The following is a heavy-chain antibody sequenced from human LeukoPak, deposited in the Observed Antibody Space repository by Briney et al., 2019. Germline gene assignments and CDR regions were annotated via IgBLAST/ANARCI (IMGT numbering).Heavy chain of an antibody. D-gene: IGHD3-22*01. CDR1: GSIFSRYW. CDR3: AREARYYYDSSGYYYYHYGMDV. V-gene: IGHV3-7*04. J-gene: IGHJ6*02. Sequence: GGSLRLSCAASGSIFSRYWMSWVRQAPGKGLEWVANIKQDGSEKYYVDSVKGRFTISRDNAKNSLYLQMNSLRAEGTAVYYCAREARYYYDSSGYYYYHYGMDVWGQGTTVTVSS. CDR2: IKQDGSEK.